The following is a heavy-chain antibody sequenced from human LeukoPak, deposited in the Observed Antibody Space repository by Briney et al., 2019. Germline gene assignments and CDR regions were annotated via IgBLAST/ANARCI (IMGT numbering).Heavy chain of an antibody. D-gene: IGHD3-22*01. Sequence: GGSLRLSCAASGFTFSSYTLSWVRQAPGKGLEWVSVIADSGGTTSYADSVKGRFTISRDNSKNTPYLQMNSLRAEDTAVYYCARDGVGYYYDSSGYPPFDYWGQGTLVTVSS. J-gene: IGHJ4*02. CDR3: ARDGVGYYYDSSGYPPFDY. V-gene: IGHV3-23*01. CDR2: IADSGGTT. CDR1: GFTFSSYT.